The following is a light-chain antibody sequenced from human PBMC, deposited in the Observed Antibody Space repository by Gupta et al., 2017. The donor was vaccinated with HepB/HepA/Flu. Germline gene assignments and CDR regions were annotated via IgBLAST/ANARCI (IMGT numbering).Light chain of an antibody. V-gene: IGKV1-9*01. CDR2: AAS. CDR3: QQVNSYPLT. Sequence: DIQLTQSPSFLSASVGDRVTITCRASQEIRTYLDWYQQKPGKAPQLLIYAASTLHSGVPSRFSGSGSGTEFTLTINSLQPEDFATYYCQQVNSYPLTFGPGTTVDIK. J-gene: IGKJ3*01. CDR1: QEIRTY.